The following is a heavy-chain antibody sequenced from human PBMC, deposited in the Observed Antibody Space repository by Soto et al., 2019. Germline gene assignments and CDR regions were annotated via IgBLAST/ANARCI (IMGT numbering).Heavy chain of an antibody. CDR2: IYPGDSDT. D-gene: IGHD3-22*01. CDR3: ARLDYYDSSGYYGVHAFDI. CDR1: EDRFVSYW. Sequence: GLPLRVWWNGVEDRFVSYWIGCMSKKNGKGLEWMGIIYPGDSDTRYSPSFQGQVTISADKSISTAYLQWSSLKASDTAMYYCARLDYYDSSGYYGVHAFDIWGQGTMVTVSS. V-gene: IGHV5-51*01. J-gene: IGHJ3*02.